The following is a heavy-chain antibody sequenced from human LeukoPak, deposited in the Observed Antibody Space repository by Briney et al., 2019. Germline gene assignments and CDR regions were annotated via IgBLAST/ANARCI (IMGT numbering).Heavy chain of an antibody. J-gene: IGHJ6*02. V-gene: IGHV3-30*03. CDR3: ARAMGYCSGGSCYSTFYYYYGTYV. D-gene: IGHD2-15*01. CDR1: GFTFSSYW. CDR2: ISYDGSNK. Sequence: GGSLRLSCAASGFTFSSYWMSWVRQAPGKGLEWVAVISYDGSNKYYADSVKGRFTISRDNSKNTLYLQMNSLRAEDTAVYYCARAMGYCSGGSCYSTFYYYYGTYVWGQGTTVTVSS.